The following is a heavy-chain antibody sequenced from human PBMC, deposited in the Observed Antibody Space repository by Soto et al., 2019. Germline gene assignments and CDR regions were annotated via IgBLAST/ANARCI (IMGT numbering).Heavy chain of an antibody. V-gene: IGHV3-11*01. CDR1: GFSFSAYY. CDR3: ARGNGHLGHNYAMDV. D-gene: IGHD2-8*01. CDR2: ISFNGDVT. Sequence: VGSLRLSCAASGFSFSAYYMSWIRQAPGKGLEWVSYISFNGDVTRYSDSVEGRFTVSRDNAKKSLYLQMNSLRVEDTAVYYCARGNGHLGHNYAMDVWGQGTTVTVSS. J-gene: IGHJ6*02.